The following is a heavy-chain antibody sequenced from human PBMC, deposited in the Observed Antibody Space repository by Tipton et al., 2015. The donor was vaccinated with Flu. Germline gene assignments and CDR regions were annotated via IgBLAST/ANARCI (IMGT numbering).Heavy chain of an antibody. CDR2: IYTSGST. CDR1: GGSLSSYY. CDR3: AKVKFGWVES. J-gene: IGHJ5*01. V-gene: IGHV4-4*07. Sequence: TLSLTCTVSGGSLSSYYWSWIRQPAGKGLEWIGRIYTSGSTNYNSSLKSRVTMSIDTSNSRFSLRLSSMTAADTAVYYCAKVKFGWVESWAQGTLVTVSS. D-gene: IGHD3-16*01.